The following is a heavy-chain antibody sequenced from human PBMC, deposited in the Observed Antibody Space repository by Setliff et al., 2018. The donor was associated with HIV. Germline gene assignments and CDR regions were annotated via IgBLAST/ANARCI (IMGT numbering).Heavy chain of an antibody. D-gene: IGHD6-19*01. J-gene: IGHJ4*02. CDR3: AKDRNRYSSGWYVY. CDR1: GFTFSSYN. Sequence: GGSLRLSCAASGFTFSSYNMNWVRQAPGKGLEWVSSSSSRNGYIYYADSVKGRFTISRDNSKNTLYLQMNSLRAEDTAVYYCAKDRNRYSSGWYVYWGQGTLVTVSS. CDR2: SSSRNGYI. V-gene: IGHV3-21*04.